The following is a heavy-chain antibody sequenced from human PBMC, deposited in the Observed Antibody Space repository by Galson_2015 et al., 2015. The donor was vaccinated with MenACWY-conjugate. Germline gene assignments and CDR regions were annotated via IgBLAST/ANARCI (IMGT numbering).Heavy chain of an antibody. D-gene: IGHD6-19*01. V-gene: IGHV3-33*06. CDR1: GFIFSSYG. Sequence: SLRLSCAASGFIFSSYGMHWVRQAPGKGLEWVAVIWYDGSNKYYADSVKGRFTISRDNSKNTLYLQMNSLRAEDTAVYYCAKGGLWYSSGWYSNYYYYGMDVWGQGTTVTVSS. J-gene: IGHJ6*02. CDR3: AKGGLWYSSGWYSNYYYYGMDV. CDR2: IWYDGSNK.